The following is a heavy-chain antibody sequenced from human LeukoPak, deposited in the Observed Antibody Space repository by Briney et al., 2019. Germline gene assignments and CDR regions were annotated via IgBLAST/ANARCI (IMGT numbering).Heavy chain of an antibody. CDR2: ISAYNANT. V-gene: IGHV1-18*01. Sequence: ASVKVSCKASGYTFTSYGISWVRQAPGQGLEWMGWISAYNANTNYAQKLQGRVTMTTDTSTSTAYMELRSLRSDDTAVYYCARRVTTFNWFDPWGQGTLVTVSS. D-gene: IGHD2-21*02. CDR1: GYTFTSYG. J-gene: IGHJ5*02. CDR3: ARRVTTFNWFDP.